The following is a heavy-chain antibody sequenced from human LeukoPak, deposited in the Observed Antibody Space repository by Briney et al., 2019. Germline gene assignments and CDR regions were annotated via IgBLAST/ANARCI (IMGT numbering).Heavy chain of an antibody. V-gene: IGHV4-38-2*02. D-gene: IGHD3-9*01. J-gene: IGHJ4*02. CDR1: GYSITSGYH. CDR3: ARIDWVFDY. CDR2: IHHSGST. Sequence: SETLSLTCTVSGYSITSGYHWSWIRQPPGKGLEWIGGIHHSGSTYYNTSLRSRVTISVDTSKNQFSLKLSSVTAADTAVYYCARIDWVFDYWGKGALVTVSS.